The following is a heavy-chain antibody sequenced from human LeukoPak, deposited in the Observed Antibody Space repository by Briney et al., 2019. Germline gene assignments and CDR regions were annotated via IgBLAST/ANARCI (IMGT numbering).Heavy chain of an antibody. Sequence: GGSLRLSCAASGFTFSDYWMSWVRQAPGKGLEWVSDINGSGDRTYYADSVKGRFTISRDNAKNSLYLQMNSLRAEDTAVYYCARDGPKDYDFWSGLPNNWFDPWGQGTLVTVSS. V-gene: IGHV3-48*01. CDR3: ARDGPKDYDFWSGLPNNWFDP. D-gene: IGHD3-3*01. CDR2: INGSGDRT. CDR1: GFTFSDYW. J-gene: IGHJ5*02.